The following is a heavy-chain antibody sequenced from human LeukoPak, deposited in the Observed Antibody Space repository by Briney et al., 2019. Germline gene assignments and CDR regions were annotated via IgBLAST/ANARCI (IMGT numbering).Heavy chain of an antibody. Sequence: GGSLRLSCAASGFTFSSYAMRWVRQAPGKGLEYVSAISSNGGSTYYANSVKGRFTISRDNSKNTLYLQMGSLRAEDMAVYYCARDSGGNIAADYWGQGTLVTVSS. D-gene: IGHD6-13*01. V-gene: IGHV3-64*01. CDR3: ARDSGGNIAADY. CDR1: GFTFSSYA. CDR2: ISSNGGST. J-gene: IGHJ4*02.